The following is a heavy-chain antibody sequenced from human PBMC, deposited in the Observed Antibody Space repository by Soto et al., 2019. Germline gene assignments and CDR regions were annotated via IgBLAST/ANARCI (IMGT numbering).Heavy chain of an antibody. CDR3: ASGSSSRYGMDV. CDR1: GGSISSNNNY. Sequence: QLQLQESGPGLVKPSETLSLSCSVSGGSISSNNNYWGWIRQPPGKGLEWIGSIYYSGSTYYNPSLKSRVTISVDTSKNQFSLKLRSVTAADTAVYYCASGSSSRYGMDVWGQGTTVTVSS. J-gene: IGHJ6*02. V-gene: IGHV4-39*01. D-gene: IGHD6-13*01. CDR2: IYYSGST.